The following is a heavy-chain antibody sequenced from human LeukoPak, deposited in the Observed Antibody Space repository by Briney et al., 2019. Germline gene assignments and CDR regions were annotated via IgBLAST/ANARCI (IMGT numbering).Heavy chain of an antibody. V-gene: IGHV4-39*07. CDR2: IYYFGTT. D-gene: IGHD6-13*01. CDR1: GGSIIDSSYY. J-gene: IGHJ4*02. CDR3: ARVSHAWYGQYNFDF. Sequence: SETLSLTCTVSGGSIIDSSYYWGWIRQPPGKGLEWIGNIYYFGTTLHNPSLKSRVTMSVDTSKNQFSLKLSSVTAADTAVYYCARVSHAWYGQYNFDFWGEGALVTVSS.